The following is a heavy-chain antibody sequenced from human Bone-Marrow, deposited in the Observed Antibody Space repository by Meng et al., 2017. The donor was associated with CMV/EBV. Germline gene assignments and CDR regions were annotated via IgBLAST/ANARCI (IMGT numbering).Heavy chain of an antibody. CDR2: MNPNSGNA. D-gene: IGHD6-13*01. J-gene: IGHJ4*02. CDR1: GNTFTSYD. CDR3: ARYSSIPFDF. Sequence: ASVKVSCKASGNTFTSYDINWVRQATGQGLEWMGWMNPNSGNAGYAQKFRGRVTMTWNTSISTAYMELSSLRSGDTAVYYCARYSSIPFDFWGQGTLVTVSS. V-gene: IGHV1-8*01.